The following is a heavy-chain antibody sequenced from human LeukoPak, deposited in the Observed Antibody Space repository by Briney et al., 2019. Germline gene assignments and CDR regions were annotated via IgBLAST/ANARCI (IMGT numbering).Heavy chain of an antibody. D-gene: IGHD2-2*01. J-gene: IGHJ6*02. CDR1: GFTFSSYG. V-gene: IGHV3-30*18. CDR3: AKDLPTPNSIVVVPAAKTGANGMDV. CDR2: LSYDGSNE. Sequence: GGSLRLSCAASGFTFSSYGMHWVRQAPGKGLEWGAVLSYDGSNEYYADSVKGRFTISRDNSKNTLYLQMNSLRAEDTAVYYCAKDLPTPNSIVVVPAAKTGANGMDVWGQGTTVTVSS.